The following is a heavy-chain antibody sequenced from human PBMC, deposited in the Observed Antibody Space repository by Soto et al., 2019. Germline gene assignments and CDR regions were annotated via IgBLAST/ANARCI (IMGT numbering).Heavy chain of an antibody. J-gene: IGHJ6*02. V-gene: IGHV4-30-2*01. D-gene: IGHD2-15*01. CDR3: ASRPFYCYGLDV. CDR2: VYHTGNA. CDR1: GGSITTAGYS. Sequence: PSETLSLTCTVSGGSITTAGYSWSWIRQPPGKALEWIGYVYHTGNAYPKPSLKSRVTISLDRSKNQFSLKMTSVTAADTALYYRASRPFYCYGLDVWGQGSTVTVSS.